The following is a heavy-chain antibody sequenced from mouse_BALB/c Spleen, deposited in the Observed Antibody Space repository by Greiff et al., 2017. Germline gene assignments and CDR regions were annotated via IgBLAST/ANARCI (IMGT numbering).Heavy chain of an antibody. CDR1: GYTFTSYW. Sequence: VKLQQSGAELARPGASVKLSCKASGYTFTSYWMQWVKQRPGQGLEWIGAIYPGDGDTRYTQKFKGKATLTADKSSSTAYMQLSSLASEDSAVYYCAGTTVVAMDYWGQGTSVTVSS. J-gene: IGHJ4*01. CDR3: AGTTVVAMDY. D-gene: IGHD1-1*01. V-gene: IGHV1-87*01. CDR2: IYPGDGDT.